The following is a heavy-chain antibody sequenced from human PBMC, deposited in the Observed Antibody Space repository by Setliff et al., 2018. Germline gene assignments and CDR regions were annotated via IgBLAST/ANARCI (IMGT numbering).Heavy chain of an antibody. CDR1: GYDFRSHG. CDR3: ARGLMGTKGWYDP. V-gene: IGHV1-18*01. J-gene: IGHJ5*02. CDR2: INPFNGNT. Sequence: ASVKVSCKAYGYDFRSHGFTWVRQAPGQGLEWMGWINPFNGNTKYAQNFQDRVTMTTDTSTSTVYMELRSLRFDDTALYYCARGLMGTKGWYDPWGQGTLVTVSS. D-gene: IGHD2-8*01.